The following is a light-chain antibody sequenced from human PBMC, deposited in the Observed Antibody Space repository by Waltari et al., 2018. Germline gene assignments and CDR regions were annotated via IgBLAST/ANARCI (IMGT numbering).Light chain of an antibody. CDR3: MQALHTPTT. CDR1: QSLLRSTGYNF. Sequence: EIVLTQSPLSLSVTPGQPAPTPCRSSQSLLRSTGYNFLDWYLQKPGQPPQLLISLGSDRASGVPDRFSGSGTGTDFTLKISRVEAEDIGIYYCMQALHTPTTFGPGTKVDIK. J-gene: IGKJ3*01. CDR2: LGS. V-gene: IGKV2-28*01.